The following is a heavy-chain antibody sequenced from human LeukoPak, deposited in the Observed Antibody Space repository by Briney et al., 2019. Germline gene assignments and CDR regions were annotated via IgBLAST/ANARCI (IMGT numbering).Heavy chain of an antibody. CDR1: GYTFTCYG. CDR2: TSAYNGNT. D-gene: IGHD5-12*01. V-gene: IGHV1-18*01. J-gene: IGHJ4*02. Sequence: ASVKVSCKASGYTFTCYGISWVRQAPGQGLEWMGWTSAYNGNTNYAQKLQGRVTMTTDTSTSTAYMELRSLRSDDTAVYYCARVANQDIVASNFDYWGQGTLVTVSS. CDR3: ARVANQDIVASNFDY.